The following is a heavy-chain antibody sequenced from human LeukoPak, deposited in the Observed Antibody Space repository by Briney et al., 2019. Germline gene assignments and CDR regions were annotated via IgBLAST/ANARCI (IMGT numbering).Heavy chain of an antibody. J-gene: IGHJ4*02. CDR2: ISDSGGIT. Sequence: GGSLRLSCAASGFTFSTFSMSWVRQASGKGLEWVSTISDSGGITDYADSVKGRFTISRDNSKNTLYLQMNSLRAEDTAVYYCAKFVVVITTPYYFDYWGQGTLVTVSS. CDR3: AKFVVVITTPYYFDY. CDR1: GFTFSTFS. V-gene: IGHV3-23*01. D-gene: IGHD3-22*01.